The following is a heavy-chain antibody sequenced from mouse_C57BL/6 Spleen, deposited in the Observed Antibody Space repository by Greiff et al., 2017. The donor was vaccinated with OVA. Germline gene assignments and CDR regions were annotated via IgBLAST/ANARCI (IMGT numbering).Heavy chain of an antibody. CDR2: ISYDGSN. V-gene: IGHV3-6*01. CDR1: GYSITSGYY. CDR3: ARDRNYYGSSGSFDY. D-gene: IGHD1-1*01. J-gene: IGHJ2*01. Sequence: EVKLMESGPGLVKPSQSLSLTCSVTGYSITSGYYWNWIRQFPGNKLEWMGYISYDGSNNYNPSLKNRISITRDTSKNQFFLKLNSVTTEDTATYYCARDRNYYGSSGSFDYWGQGTTLTVSS.